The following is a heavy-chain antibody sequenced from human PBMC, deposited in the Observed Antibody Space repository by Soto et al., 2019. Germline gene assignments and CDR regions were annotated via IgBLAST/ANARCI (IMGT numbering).Heavy chain of an antibody. CDR2: IIPIFGTA. J-gene: IGHJ6*02. D-gene: IGHD3-3*01. CDR3: ARLLRFLEWDNYYYYGMDV. V-gene: IGHV1-69*13. Sequence: SVKVSCKASGGTFSSYAISWVRQAPGQGLEWMGGIIPIFGTANYAQKFQGRVTITADESTSTAYMELSSLRSEDTAVYYCARLLRFLEWDNYYYYGMDVWGQGTTVTVSS. CDR1: GGTFSSYA.